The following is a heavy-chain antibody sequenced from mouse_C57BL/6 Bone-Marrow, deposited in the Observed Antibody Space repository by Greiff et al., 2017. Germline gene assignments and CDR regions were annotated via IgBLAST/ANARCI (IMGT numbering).Heavy chain of an antibody. CDR3: ARTRGAQVLLAY. CDR1: GFTFSDYY. CDR2: ISNVGGST. J-gene: IGHJ3*01. D-gene: IGHD3-2*02. V-gene: IGHV5-12*03. Sequence: DVMLVESGGGLVQPGGSLKLSCAASGFTFSDYYMSWVRQTPEKRLEWVAYISNVGGSTYYPDTVKGRFTISRDNAKNTLFLQMTSLRSEDTAMYCGARTRGAQVLLAYWGQGTLVTVSA.